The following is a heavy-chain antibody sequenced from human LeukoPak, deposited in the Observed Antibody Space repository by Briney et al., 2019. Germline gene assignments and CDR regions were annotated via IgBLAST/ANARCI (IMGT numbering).Heavy chain of an antibody. Sequence: PGRSLRLSCAASGFTFSSYAMHWVRQAPGKGLEWVAVISYDGSNKYYADSVKGRFTISRDNSKNTLYLQMNSLRAEDTAVYYCARVGGYIGATGFDYWGQGTLVTVSS. CDR1: GFTFSSYA. CDR3: ARVGGYIGATGFDY. V-gene: IGHV3-30*04. CDR2: ISYDGSNK. J-gene: IGHJ4*02. D-gene: IGHD5-12*01.